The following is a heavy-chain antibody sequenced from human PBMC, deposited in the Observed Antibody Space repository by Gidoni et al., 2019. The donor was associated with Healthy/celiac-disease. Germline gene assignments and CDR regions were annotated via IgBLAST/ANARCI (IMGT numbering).Heavy chain of an antibody. CDR1: GFTFSGSA. J-gene: IGHJ2*01. CDR2: IRSKANSYAT. V-gene: IGHV3-73*02. CDR3: TRRSVRGYFDL. Sequence: EVQLVESGGGLVQPGGSLKLSCAASGFTFSGSAMHWVRQASGKGLEWVGRIRSKANSYATAYAASVKGRFTISRDDSKNTAYLQMNSLKTEDTAVYYCTRRSVRGYFDLWGRGTLVTVSS.